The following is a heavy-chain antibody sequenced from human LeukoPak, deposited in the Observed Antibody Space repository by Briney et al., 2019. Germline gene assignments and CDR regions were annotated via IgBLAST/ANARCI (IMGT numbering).Heavy chain of an antibody. Sequence: ASVKVSCKASGYTFTNYGISWVRQAHGQGLEWMGWISTYNGDTKYAENLQGRVTMTTDTSTSTANMELRSLRSDDTAVYYCAREGGWAYSDYGGIHYGGQGTLVTVSS. J-gene: IGHJ4*02. CDR1: GYTFTNYG. CDR2: ISTYNGDT. D-gene: IGHD4-23*01. CDR3: AREGGWAYSDYGGIHY. V-gene: IGHV1-18*01.